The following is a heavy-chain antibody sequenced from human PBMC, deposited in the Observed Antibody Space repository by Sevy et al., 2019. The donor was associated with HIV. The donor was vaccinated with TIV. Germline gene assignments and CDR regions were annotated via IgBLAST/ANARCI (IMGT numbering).Heavy chain of an antibody. CDR1: GGSITSLY. V-gene: IGHV4-59*08. CDR3: AGENAWGRGYS. CDR2: IYYNGHI. J-gene: IGHJ4*02. Sequence: SDTLSITCTVSGGSITSLYWNWIRQPPGKGLEWIANIYYNGHINYNPSLKSRVTLSLATSKNQFSLRLSSVTAADTAMYYCAGENAWGRGYSWGQGTLVTVSS. D-gene: IGHD1-26*01.